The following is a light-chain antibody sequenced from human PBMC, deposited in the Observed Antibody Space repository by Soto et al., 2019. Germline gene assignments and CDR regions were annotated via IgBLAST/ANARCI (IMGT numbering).Light chain of an antibody. CDR2: LGS. J-gene: IGKJ1*01. CDR1: QSLLHVNGDNY. CDR3: MQSLHTWT. V-gene: IGKV2-28*01. Sequence: DVVMTQSPLSLPVTPGEPASISCRSSQSLLHVNGDNYLDWYVQKPGQSPQLLIYLGSNRASGVPDRFFGSGSGTDFTLRISRVEADDVGVYYCMQSLHTWTFGQGTKVEIK.